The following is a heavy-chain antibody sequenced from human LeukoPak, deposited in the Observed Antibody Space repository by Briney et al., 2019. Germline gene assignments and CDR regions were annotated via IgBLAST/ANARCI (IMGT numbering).Heavy chain of an antibody. CDR2: ITSSSSTK. J-gene: IGHJ4*02. Sequence: GGSLRLSCAASGFTFSSYNMNWVRQAPGKGLEWVSYITSSSSTKYYADSLKGRFTISRDNAKNSLYLQMNSLRAEDTAVYYCARAGGAVSVNPFDYWGLGTLVTVSS. CDR1: GFTFSSYN. CDR3: ARAGGAVSVNPFDY. D-gene: IGHD6-19*01. V-gene: IGHV3-48*04.